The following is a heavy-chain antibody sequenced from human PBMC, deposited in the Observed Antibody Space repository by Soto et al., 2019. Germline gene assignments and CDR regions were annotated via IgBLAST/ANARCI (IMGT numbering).Heavy chain of an antibody. Sequence: SETLSLTCTVSGGSISSSIYYWGWIRQPPGKGLEWIGSIYYSGSTYSNPSLKSRVTISIDTSKNQFSLKLTSVTAADTAVYYCARRDYSNYVSNYWGQGTLVTVSS. J-gene: IGHJ4*02. CDR1: GGSISSSIYY. CDR3: ARRDYSNYVSNY. V-gene: IGHV4-39*01. D-gene: IGHD4-4*01. CDR2: IYYSGST.